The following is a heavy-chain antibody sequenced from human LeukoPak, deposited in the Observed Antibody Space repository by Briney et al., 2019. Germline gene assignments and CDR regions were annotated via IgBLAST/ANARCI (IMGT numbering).Heavy chain of an antibody. CDR1: GGSMSSYY. Sequence: SETLSLTCTVSGGSMSSYYSSWIRQPPGKGLEWIGYIYYSGSTNYNPSLKSRVTISVDTSKNQFSLKLSSVTAADTAVYYCARHLGSTSPFDYWGQGTLITVSS. D-gene: IGHD2-2*01. CDR3: ARHLGSTSPFDY. J-gene: IGHJ4*02. V-gene: IGHV4-59*01. CDR2: IYYSGST.